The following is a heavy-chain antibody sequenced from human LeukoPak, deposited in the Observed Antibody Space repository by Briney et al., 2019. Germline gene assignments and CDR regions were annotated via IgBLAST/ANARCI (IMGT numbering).Heavy chain of an antibody. CDR3: ARDPRDCSGGNCYSGHNWFDL. V-gene: IGHV3-74*01. CDR1: GFSFSNYW. D-gene: IGHD2-15*01. Sequence: GGSLRLSCAASGFSFSNYWMHWVRQAPGKGLVWVSRINSDGRSTSYADSVKGRFTISRDNAKNTLSLQMNSLRAEDTALYYCARDPRDCSGGNCYSGHNWFDLWGQGTLVTVSS. CDR2: INSDGRST. J-gene: IGHJ5*02.